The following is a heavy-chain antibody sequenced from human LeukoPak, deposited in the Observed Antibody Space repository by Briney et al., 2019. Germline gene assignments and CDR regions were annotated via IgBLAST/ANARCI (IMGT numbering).Heavy chain of an antibody. V-gene: IGHV4-34*01. CDR2: IYNSGST. CDR1: GGSFSGSN. J-gene: IGHJ4*02. Sequence: SETLSLTCAVYGGSFSGSNWSWIRQSPGKGLEWIGEIYNSGSTIYNPFLKSRVTISVDTSKNQFSLNLISVTAADTAVYYCVRAYDYWGQGTLVTVSS. CDR3: VRAYDY.